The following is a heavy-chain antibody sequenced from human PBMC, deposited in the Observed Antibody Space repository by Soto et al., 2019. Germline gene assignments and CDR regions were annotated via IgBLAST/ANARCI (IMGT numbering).Heavy chain of an antibody. CDR3: ARDGSGSYYNGPHFDY. D-gene: IGHD3-10*01. CDR1: GGSISSGGYS. CDR2: IYHSGST. J-gene: IGHJ4*02. Sequence: LSLTCAVSGGSISSGGYSWSWIRQPPGKGLEWIGYIYHSGSTYYNPSLKSRVTISVDRSKNQFSLKLSSVTAADTAVYYCARDGSGSYYNGPHFDYWGQGTLVTVSS. V-gene: IGHV4-30-2*01.